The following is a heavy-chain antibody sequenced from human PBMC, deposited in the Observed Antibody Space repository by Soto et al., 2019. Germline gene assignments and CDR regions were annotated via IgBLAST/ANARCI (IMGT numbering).Heavy chain of an antibody. J-gene: IGHJ4*02. CDR3: ARDRSYGHDY. Sequence: GSLRLSCAASVFTFSSYWMSWVRQAPGKGLEWVANIKQDGSEKYYVDSVKGRFTISRDNAKNSLYLQMNSLRAEDTAVYYCARDRSYGHDYWGQGTLVTVSS. CDR2: IKQDGSEK. V-gene: IGHV3-7*03. CDR1: VFTFSSYW. D-gene: IGHD4-17*01.